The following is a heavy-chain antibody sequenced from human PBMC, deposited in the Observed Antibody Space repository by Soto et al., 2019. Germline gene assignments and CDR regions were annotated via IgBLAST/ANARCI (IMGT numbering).Heavy chain of an antibody. CDR1: GFTFSSYG. J-gene: IGHJ4*02. Sequence: QTGGSLRLSCAASGFTFSSYGMHWVRQAPGKGLEWVAVISYDGSNKYYADSVKGRFTISRDNSKNTLYLQMNSLRAEDTAVYYCAKDLFDRMVTSPNDYWGQGTLVTVS. V-gene: IGHV3-30*18. CDR3: AKDLFDRMVTSPNDY. CDR2: ISYDGSNK. D-gene: IGHD5-18*01.